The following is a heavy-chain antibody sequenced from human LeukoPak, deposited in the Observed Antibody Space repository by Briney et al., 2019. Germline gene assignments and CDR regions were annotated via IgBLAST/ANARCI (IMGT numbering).Heavy chain of an antibody. D-gene: IGHD3-22*01. J-gene: IGHJ4*02. CDR3: ARVNDYYDSSGYFTYFDY. CDR1: GFTFSSYW. Sequence: GRSLRLSCAASGFTFSSYWMSWVRQAPGKGLEWVANIKQDGSEKYYVDSVKGRFTISRDNAKNSLYLQMNSLRAEDTAVYYCARVNDYYDSSGYFTYFDYWGQGTLVTVSS. V-gene: IGHV3-7*01. CDR2: IKQDGSEK.